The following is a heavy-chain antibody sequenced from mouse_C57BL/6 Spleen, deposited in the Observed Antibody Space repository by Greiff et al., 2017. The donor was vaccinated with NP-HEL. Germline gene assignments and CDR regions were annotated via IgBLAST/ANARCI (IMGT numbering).Heavy chain of an antibody. CDR1: GFSFNTYA. CDR3: VRQSSGYTYGYYFDY. Sequence: EVMLVESGGGLVQPKGSLKLSCAASGFSFNTYAMNWVRQAPGKGLEWVARIRSKSNNYATYYADSVKDRFTISRDDSESMLYLQMNNLKTEDTAMYYCVRQSSGYTYGYYFDYWGQGTTLTVSS. D-gene: IGHD3-2*02. CDR2: IRSKSNNYAT. V-gene: IGHV10-1*01. J-gene: IGHJ2*01.